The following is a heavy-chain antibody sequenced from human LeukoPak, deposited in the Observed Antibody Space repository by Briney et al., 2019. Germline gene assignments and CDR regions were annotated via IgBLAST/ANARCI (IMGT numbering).Heavy chain of an antibody. D-gene: IGHD4-23*01. CDR1: GFTFSSYD. Sequence: GGSLRLSCAASGFTFSSYDMHWVRQATGKGLEWVSAIGTAGDTYYPGSVKGRFTISRENAKNSLHLQMNSLRAGDTAVYYCARVYRYGGNPAHYYYYGMDVWGQGTTVTVSS. V-gene: IGHV3-13*01. CDR2: IGTAGDT. J-gene: IGHJ6*02. CDR3: ARVYRYGGNPAHYYYYGMDV.